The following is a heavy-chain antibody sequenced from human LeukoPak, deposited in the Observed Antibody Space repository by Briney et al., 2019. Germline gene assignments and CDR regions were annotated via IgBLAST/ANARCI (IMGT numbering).Heavy chain of an antibody. D-gene: IGHD6-13*01. CDR3: AIAYSSSWDFDC. CDR1: GGTFSSYA. J-gene: IGHJ4*02. V-gene: IGHV1-69*04. CDR2: IIPILGIA. Sequence: SVKVSCKASGGTFSSYAIRWVRQAPGQGLEWMGRIIPILGIANYAQKFQGRVTITADKSTSAAYMELSSLRSEDTAVYYCAIAYSSSWDFDCWGQGTLVTVSS.